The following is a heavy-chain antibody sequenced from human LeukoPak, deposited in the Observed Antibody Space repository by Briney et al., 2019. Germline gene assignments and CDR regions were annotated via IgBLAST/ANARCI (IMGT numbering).Heavy chain of an antibody. CDR3: ARDGAAGTCMDV. Sequence: PSQTLSLTCTVSGVSISSGDYYWSWIRQPPGKGLEWIGYIYYSGSTYYNPSLKSRVTISVDTSKNQFSLKLSSVTAADTAVYYCARDGAAGTCMDVWGKGTTVTVSS. V-gene: IGHV4-30-4*01. D-gene: IGHD6-13*01. J-gene: IGHJ6*04. CDR1: GVSISSGDYY. CDR2: IYYSGST.